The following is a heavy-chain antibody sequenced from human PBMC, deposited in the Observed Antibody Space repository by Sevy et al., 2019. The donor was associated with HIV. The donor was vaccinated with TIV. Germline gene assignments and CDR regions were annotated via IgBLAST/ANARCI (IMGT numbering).Heavy chain of an antibody. CDR1: GFTFSTYN. CDR3: ARDRRTLNYYGSSGYNYYFDY. CDR2: ITDSSNYI. D-gene: IGHD3-22*01. V-gene: IGHV3-21*01. J-gene: IGHJ4*02. Sequence: GGSLRLSCAASGFTFSTYNMNWDRQAPGKGLEWVSSITDSSNYIYHADSVKGRFTISRDNAKNSLYLQMNSLRAEDTAVYFCARDRRTLNYYGSSGYNYYFDYWGQGTLVTVSS.